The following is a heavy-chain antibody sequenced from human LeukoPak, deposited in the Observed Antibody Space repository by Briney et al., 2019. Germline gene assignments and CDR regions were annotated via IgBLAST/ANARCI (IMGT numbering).Heavy chain of an antibody. D-gene: IGHD2-8*02. Sequence: GGSLRLSCAASGFTFTNYAMSWVRQTPGKGLEWVSATVGSRPDTYHTDSVKGRFTVSRDNSRNTLYLQMNNLRIEDSAVYYCTKAPLMSCTGAFCYPFDSWGQGVLVTVSS. J-gene: IGHJ4*02. CDR2: TVGSRPDT. CDR3: TKAPLMSCTGAFCYPFDS. CDR1: GFTFTNYA. V-gene: IGHV3-23*01.